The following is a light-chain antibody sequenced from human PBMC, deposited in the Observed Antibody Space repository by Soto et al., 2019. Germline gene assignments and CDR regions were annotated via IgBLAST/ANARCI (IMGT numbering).Light chain of an antibody. CDR3: QQYGRSLIT. CDR1: QSVSSSY. V-gene: IGKV3-20*01. Sequence: EIVLTQSPGTLSLSPGERATLSCRASQSVSSSYLAWYQQKPGQAPRLLIYGASSRATGIPDRFSGSGSGTDFTLTISRLEPEDFAVYYCQQYGRSLITFGQGTRLKIK. J-gene: IGKJ5*01. CDR2: GAS.